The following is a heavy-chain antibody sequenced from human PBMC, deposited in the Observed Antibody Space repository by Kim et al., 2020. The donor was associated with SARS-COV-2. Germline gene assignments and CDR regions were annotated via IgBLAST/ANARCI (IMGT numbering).Heavy chain of an antibody. D-gene: IGHD3-10*01. Sequence: SETLSLTCTVSGGSITSGSYYWSWIRQPAGKGLEWIGRIFASGSTNYNPSLKSRVTISLDTSKNQFSLKLSSVTAADTAVYYCATNHDYLSEIYYGYWGQGTLVTDSS. CDR3: ATNHDYLSEIYYGY. V-gene: IGHV4-61*02. J-gene: IGHJ4*02. CDR1: GGSITSGSYY. CDR2: IFASGST.